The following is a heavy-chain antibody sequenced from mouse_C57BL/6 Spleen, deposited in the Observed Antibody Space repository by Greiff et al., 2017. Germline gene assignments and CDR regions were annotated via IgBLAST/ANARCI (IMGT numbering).Heavy chain of an antibody. CDR2: IDPSDSET. CDR1: GYTFTSYW. CDR3: AKGRPIYDGYPTDV. J-gene: IGHJ1*03. D-gene: IGHD2-3*01. V-gene: IGHV1-52*01. Sequence: VQLQQPGAELVRPGSSVKLSCKASGYTFTSYWMHWVKQRPIQGLEWIGNIDPSDSETHYNQKFKDKATLTVDKSSSTAYMQLSSLTSEDSAVYYCAKGRPIYDGYPTDVWGTGTTVTVSS.